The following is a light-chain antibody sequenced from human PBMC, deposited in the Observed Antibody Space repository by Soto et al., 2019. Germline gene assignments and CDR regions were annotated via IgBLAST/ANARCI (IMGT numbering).Light chain of an antibody. CDR3: QQRSNWPPIT. CDR1: QSVSSY. CDR2: DAS. Sequence: VLTQSPATLSLSPGARATLSCRASQSVSSYLAWYQQKPGQAPRLLIYDASNRATGIPARFSGSGSGTDFTLTISSLEPEDFAVYYCQQRSNWPPITFGQGTRLEI. J-gene: IGKJ5*01. V-gene: IGKV3-11*01.